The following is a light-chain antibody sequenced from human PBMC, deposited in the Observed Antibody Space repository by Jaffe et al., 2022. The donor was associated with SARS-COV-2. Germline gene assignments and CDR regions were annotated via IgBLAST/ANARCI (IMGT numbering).Light chain of an antibody. CDR2: RDD. CDR1: NIGSKN. Sequence: SYDLTQPLSVSVAPGQTARITCGGNNIGSKNVHWYQQKPGQAPVLVIYRDDSRPSGIPDRFSGSNSGNTATLTISRAQVGDEADYFCQVWDTIVVFGGGTKLTVL. CDR3: QVWDTIVV. V-gene: IGLV3-9*01. J-gene: IGLJ3*02.